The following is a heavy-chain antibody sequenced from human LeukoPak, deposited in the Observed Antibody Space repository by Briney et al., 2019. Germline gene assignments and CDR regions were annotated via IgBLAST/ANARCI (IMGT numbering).Heavy chain of an antibody. CDR2: IYYSGST. Sequence: SETLSLTCTVSGGSISSYYWSWIRQPPGKGLEWIGYIYYSGSTYYNPSLKSRVTISVDTSKNQFSLKLSSVTAADTAVYYCARDLRLSGTGIAAAGTSKNFDYWGQGTLVTVSS. V-gene: IGHV4-59*12. J-gene: IGHJ4*02. CDR1: GGSISSYY. D-gene: IGHD6-13*01. CDR3: ARDLRLSGTGIAAAGTSKNFDY.